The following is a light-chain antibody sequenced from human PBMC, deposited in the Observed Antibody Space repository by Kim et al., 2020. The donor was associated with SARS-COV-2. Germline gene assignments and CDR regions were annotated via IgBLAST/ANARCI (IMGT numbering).Light chain of an antibody. CDR1: ESISYF. CDR3: QQSFDTSWT. J-gene: IGKJ1*01. V-gene: IGKV1-39*01. Sequence: DIQMTQSPSSLSASVGDRVTITCRASESISYFLNWYQQKPGEAPDLLISVATNLQSGVPPRFSGSGSGTEFTLTISSLQPEDFATYYCQQSFDTSWTFGQGTKVDIK. CDR2: VAT.